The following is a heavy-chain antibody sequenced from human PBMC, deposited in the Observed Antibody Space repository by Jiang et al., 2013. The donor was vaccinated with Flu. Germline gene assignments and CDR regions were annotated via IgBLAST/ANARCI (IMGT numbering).Heavy chain of an antibody. Sequence: VQLVESGGDLVQPGGSLRLSCAGSGFNVGDNYMNWVRQAPGKGLEWVSSLYPSGSTYYADSVKGRFTISRQDSRNTLHLHMNSLKSEDTAVYYCATQAKTSGYCNTITCFFDYWGRERWSPSPQ. J-gene: IGHJ4*02. CDR2: LYPSGST. V-gene: IGHV3-53*04. D-gene: IGHD2-15*01. CDR1: GFNVGDNY. CDR3: ATQAKTSGYCNTITCFFDY.